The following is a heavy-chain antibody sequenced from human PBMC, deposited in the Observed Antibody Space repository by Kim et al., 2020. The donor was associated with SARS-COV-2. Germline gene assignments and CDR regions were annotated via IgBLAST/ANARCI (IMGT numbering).Heavy chain of an antibody. CDR2: ISYDGSNK. J-gene: IGHJ6*01. V-gene: IGHV3-30-3*01. CDR1: GFTFSSYA. D-gene: IGHD6-13*01. CDR3: ARLPGIAAEGSDYYYGM. Sequence: GGSLRLSCAASGFTFSSYAMHWVRQAPGKGLEWVAVISYDGSNKYYADSVKGRFTISRDNSKNTLYLQMNSLRAEDTAVYYCARLPGIAAEGSDYYYGM.